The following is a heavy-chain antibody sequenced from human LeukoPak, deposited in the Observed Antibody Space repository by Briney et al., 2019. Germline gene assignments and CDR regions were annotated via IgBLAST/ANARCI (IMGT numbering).Heavy chain of an antibody. CDR3: ARVGLLWFGAGFDP. V-gene: IGHV4-59*11. J-gene: IGHJ5*02. CDR1: GDSINRHY. CDR2: MHYRGNA. Sequence: SETLSLTCTVSGDSINRHYWSWVRQPPGKGLEWIAYMHYRGNANSNPSLKSRVTMSIDTSKRQVSLKLSSVTAADTAVYYCARVGLLWFGAGFDPWGQGTLVTVSS. D-gene: IGHD3-10*01.